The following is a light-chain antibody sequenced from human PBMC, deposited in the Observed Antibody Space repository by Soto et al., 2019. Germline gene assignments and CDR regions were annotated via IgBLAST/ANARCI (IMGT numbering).Light chain of an antibody. V-gene: IGKV1-5*03. J-gene: IGKJ2*01. Sequence: DIQMTQSPSTLSASVGDRVSITCRASQSISSWLAWYQQKPGKAPELLIYTASSIESGVPSRFSGSGSGTEFTLTISSLQPHDFATYYCQQYYSYPYTFGQGTRLEIK. CDR1: QSISSW. CDR3: QQYYSYPYT. CDR2: TAS.